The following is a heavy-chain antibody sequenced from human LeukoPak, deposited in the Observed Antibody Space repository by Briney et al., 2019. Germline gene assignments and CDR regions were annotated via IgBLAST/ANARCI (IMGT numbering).Heavy chain of an antibody. Sequence: PGGSLRLSCAASGFTLSNYAMSWVRQAPGKGLEWVSYISSSGSTIYYADSVKGRFTISRDNAKNSLYLQMNSLRAEDTAVYYCARDDIAAAGTPQYYGMDVWGQGTTVTVSS. CDR1: GFTLSNYA. J-gene: IGHJ6*02. D-gene: IGHD6-13*01. V-gene: IGHV3-48*03. CDR3: ARDDIAAAGTPQYYGMDV. CDR2: ISSSGSTI.